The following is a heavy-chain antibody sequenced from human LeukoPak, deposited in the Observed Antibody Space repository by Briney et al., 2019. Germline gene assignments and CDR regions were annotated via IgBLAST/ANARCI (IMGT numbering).Heavy chain of an antibody. D-gene: IGHD3-22*01. Sequence: PAGSLRLSCAASGFSFSYTWMNWVRQAPGKGKEWVGRIRSTTAGGTTDYAAPVKGRFTISRDDSKNTLYLQMTGLKSEDTAVYYCARGSHSYDSSDFDFWGQGTLVTVSS. CDR1: GFSFSYTW. CDR3: ARGSHSYDSSDFDF. V-gene: IGHV3-15*01. J-gene: IGHJ4*02. CDR2: IRSTTAGGTT.